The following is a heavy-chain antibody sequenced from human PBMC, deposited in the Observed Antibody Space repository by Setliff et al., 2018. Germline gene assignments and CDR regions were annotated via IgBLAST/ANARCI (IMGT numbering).Heavy chain of an antibody. D-gene: IGHD1-20*01. CDR3: AKGGNITRETYYYYGMDV. J-gene: IGHJ6*02. CDR2: ISADNGHT. Sequence: GASVKVSCKTSGYTFSSYGISWVRQAPGQGLQWMGWISADNGHTKNVQEFQGRVTMTTDTTTSTAYMELRSLRSDDTAVYYCAKGGNITRETYYYYGMDVWGQGTTVTVSS. V-gene: IGHV1-18*01. CDR1: GYTFSSYG.